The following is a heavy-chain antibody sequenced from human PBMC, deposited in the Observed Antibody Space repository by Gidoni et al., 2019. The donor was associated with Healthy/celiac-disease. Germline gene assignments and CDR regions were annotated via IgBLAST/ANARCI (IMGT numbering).Heavy chain of an antibody. V-gene: IGHV3-23*01. J-gene: IGHJ4*02. D-gene: IGHD4-17*01. CDR1: GFTFSRYA. CDR3: AKDHEPFWGDYCVGY. CDR2: MSGSGGST. Sequence: EVQLLESGGGLVQPGGSLRLSCAASGFTFSRYAMSWVRQAPGKGLEWGSGMSGSGGSTYYADSVKGRFTISRDNSKNTLYLQMNSLRAEDTAVYYCAKDHEPFWGDYCVGYWGQGTLVTVSS.